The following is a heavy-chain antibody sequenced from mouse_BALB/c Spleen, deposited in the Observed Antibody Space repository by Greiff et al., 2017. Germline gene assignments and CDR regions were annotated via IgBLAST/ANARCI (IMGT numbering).Heavy chain of an antibody. D-gene: IGHD1-1*01. CDR1: GFTFSDYY. CDR3: AREGGTTVVFDY. Sequence: EVQVVESGGGLVKPGGSLKLSCAASGFTFSDYYMYWVRQTPEKRLEWVATISDGGSYTYYPDSVKGRFTISRDNAKNNLYLQMSSLKSEDTAMYYCAREGGTTVVFDYWGQGTTLTVSS. V-gene: IGHV5-4*02. J-gene: IGHJ2*01. CDR2: ISDGGSYT.